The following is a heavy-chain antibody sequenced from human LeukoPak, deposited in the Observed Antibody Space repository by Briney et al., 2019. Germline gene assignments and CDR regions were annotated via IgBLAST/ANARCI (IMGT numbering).Heavy chain of an antibody. CDR1: GFTFSGSA. CDR2: IRSKANSYAT. Sequence: PGGSLKLSCAASGFTFSGSAMHWVRQASGKGLEWVGRIRSKANSYATAYAASVKGRFTISRDDSKNTAYLQMNSLKTEDTAVYYCTRRGPVRNWGQGTLVTVSS. V-gene: IGHV3-73*01. CDR3: TRRGPVRN. J-gene: IGHJ4*02.